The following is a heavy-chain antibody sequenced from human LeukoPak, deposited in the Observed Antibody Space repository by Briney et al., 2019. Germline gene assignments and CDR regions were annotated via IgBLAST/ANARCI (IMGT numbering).Heavy chain of an antibody. J-gene: IGHJ2*01. D-gene: IGHD3-10*01. CDR2: TYYRSKWNT. Sequence: SQTLSLTCAISGDSVSSNSAAWNWIRQSPSRGLEWLGRTYYRSKWNTDYALSVKSRITINPDTSKNQLPLQLNSVTPDDTAVYYCARRDTARGCFDLWGRGTLVTVSS. CDR1: GDSVSSNSAA. CDR3: ARRDTARGCFDL. V-gene: IGHV6-1*01.